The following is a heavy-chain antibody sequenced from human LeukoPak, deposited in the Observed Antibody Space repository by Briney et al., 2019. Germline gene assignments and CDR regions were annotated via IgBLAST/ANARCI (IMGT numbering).Heavy chain of an antibody. J-gene: IGHJ4*02. Sequence: PGGSLRLSCAASGFTFSSYAMSWVRQAPGEGLEWVSAISGSGGSTYYADSVKGRFTISRDNSKNTLYLQMNSLRAEDTAVYYCATYSSSWYCFDYWGRGTLVTVSS. CDR2: ISGSGGST. D-gene: IGHD6-13*01. CDR1: GFTFSSYA. CDR3: ATYSSSWYCFDY. V-gene: IGHV3-23*01.